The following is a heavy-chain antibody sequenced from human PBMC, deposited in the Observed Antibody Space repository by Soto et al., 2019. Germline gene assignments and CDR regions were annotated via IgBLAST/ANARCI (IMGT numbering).Heavy chain of an antibody. CDR1: GYPFTSYG. D-gene: IGHD5-18*01. J-gene: IGHJ1*01. Sequence: GASVKVSFKTSGYPFTSYGMSWVRQAPGQGLEWMGWISAYNGNTNYAQKLQGRVTMTTDTSTSTAYMELRSLRSDDTAVYYCAETGYGTQHWGQGTMVTVSS. CDR2: ISAYNGNT. V-gene: IGHV1-18*01. CDR3: AETGYGTQH.